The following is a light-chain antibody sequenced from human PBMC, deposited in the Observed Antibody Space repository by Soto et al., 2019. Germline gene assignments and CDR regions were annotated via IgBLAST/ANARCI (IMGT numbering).Light chain of an antibody. CDR2: EVS. V-gene: IGLV2-14*01. CDR3: SSYKSSRAYV. J-gene: IGLJ1*01. CDR1: SSDVGGYNY. Sequence: QSVLTQPASVSGSPGQSITISCTGTSSDVGGYNYVSWYQQQSGKAPKLMIHEVSNRPSGVSNRFSGSKSGNTASLTISGLQDEEEADYYCSSYKSSRAYVFGIGTKVTVL.